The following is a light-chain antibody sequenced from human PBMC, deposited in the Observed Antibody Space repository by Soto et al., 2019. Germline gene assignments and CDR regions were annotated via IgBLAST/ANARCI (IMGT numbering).Light chain of an antibody. J-gene: IGKJ4*01. CDR1: QSISSN. CDR3: QQYGGSPPLS. CDR2: GAS. Sequence: ETVMTQSPATLSVSPGERATLSCRASQSISSNLAWYQQKPGQAPRLLIFGASTGATAIPARFSGSGSGTEFTLTISSLQSEDFAVYYCQQYGGSPPLSFGGGTKVDIK. V-gene: IGKV3-15*01.